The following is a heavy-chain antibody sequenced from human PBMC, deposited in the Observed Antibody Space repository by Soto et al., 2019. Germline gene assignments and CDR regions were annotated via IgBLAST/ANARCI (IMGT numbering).Heavy chain of an antibody. V-gene: IGHV4-31*03. D-gene: IGHD4-4*01. CDR1: GGSISSGGYY. CDR3: ARAGSNYGNYYYYGMDV. CDR2: IYYSGST. Sequence: SETLSLTCTVSGGSISSGGYYWSWIRQHPGKGLEWIGYIYYSGSTYYNPSLKSRVTISVDTSKNQFSLKLSSVTAADTAVYYCARAGSNYGNYYYYGMDVWGQGTTVTVSS. J-gene: IGHJ6*02.